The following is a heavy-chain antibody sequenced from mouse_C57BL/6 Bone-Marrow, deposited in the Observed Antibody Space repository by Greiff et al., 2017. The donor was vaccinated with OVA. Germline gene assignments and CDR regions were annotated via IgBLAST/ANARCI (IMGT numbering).Heavy chain of an antibody. CDR1: GYSFTDYN. CDR2: INPNYGTT. CDR3: ARYYYGSSYDWYFDV. J-gene: IGHJ1*03. D-gene: IGHD1-1*01. V-gene: IGHV1-39*01. Sequence: EVKLQESGPELVKPGASVKISCKASGYSFTDYNMNWVKQSNGKSLEWIGVINPNYGTTSYNQKFKGKATLTVDQSSSTAYMQLNSLTSEDSAVYYCARYYYGSSYDWYFDVWGTGTTVTVSS.